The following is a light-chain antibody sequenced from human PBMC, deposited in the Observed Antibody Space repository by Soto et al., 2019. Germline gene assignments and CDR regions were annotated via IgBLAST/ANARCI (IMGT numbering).Light chain of an antibody. CDR3: QQYNNWPPIN. Sequence: EIVMTQSPATLSVSPVERATLSCISSQSVSSNLAWYQPKPGQAPRLLIYGASTRATGIPARFSGSGSGTEFTLTIRSLQSEDFAVYYCQQYNNWPPINCGQGTRRENK. J-gene: IGKJ5*01. CDR2: GAS. V-gene: IGKV3-15*01. CDR1: QSVSSN.